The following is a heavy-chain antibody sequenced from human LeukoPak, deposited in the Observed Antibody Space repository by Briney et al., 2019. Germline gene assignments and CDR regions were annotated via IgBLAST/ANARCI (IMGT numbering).Heavy chain of an antibody. CDR2: IDTYGTGT. V-gene: IGHV3-74*01. CDR1: GFTFSSYW. Sequence: GGSLRLSCAASGFTFSSYWMHWVRQDPGKGLLWVSRIDTYGTGTDYADSVRGRFTISRDNSKNTLYLQMNSLRAEDAAVYFCAKDRGLLWFGELGYWGQGTLVTVSS. CDR3: AKDRGLLWFGELGY. J-gene: IGHJ4*02. D-gene: IGHD3-10*01.